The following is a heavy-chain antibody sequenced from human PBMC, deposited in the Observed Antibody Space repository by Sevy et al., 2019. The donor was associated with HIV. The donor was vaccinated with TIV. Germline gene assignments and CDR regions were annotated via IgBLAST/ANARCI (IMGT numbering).Heavy chain of an antibody. Sequence: ASVKVSCKASGYTFTSYGISWVRQAPGQGLEWMGWISAYNGNTNYAQKLQGRVTMTTDTSTSTAYMELRSLRSDDTAVYYCARVQGDCSSTSCYSLGAFDIWGQGTMVTVSS. CDR2: ISAYNGNT. CDR3: ARVQGDCSSTSCYSLGAFDI. D-gene: IGHD2-2*01. V-gene: IGHV1-18*01. CDR1: GYTFTSYG. J-gene: IGHJ3*02.